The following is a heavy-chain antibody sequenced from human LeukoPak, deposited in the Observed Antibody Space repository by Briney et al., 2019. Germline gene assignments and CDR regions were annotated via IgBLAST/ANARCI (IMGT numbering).Heavy chain of an antibody. Sequence: GGSLRLSCVVSGFTFSSYAMSWVRQAPGKGLEWVANIKQDGSEKYYVDSVKGRFTISRDNAKNSLYLQMNSLRAEDTAVYYCAREYSSSWVVYYYYYYMDVWGKGTTVTISS. CDR1: GFTFSSYA. V-gene: IGHV3-7*01. CDR3: AREYSSSWVVYYYYYYMDV. D-gene: IGHD6-13*01. CDR2: IKQDGSEK. J-gene: IGHJ6*03.